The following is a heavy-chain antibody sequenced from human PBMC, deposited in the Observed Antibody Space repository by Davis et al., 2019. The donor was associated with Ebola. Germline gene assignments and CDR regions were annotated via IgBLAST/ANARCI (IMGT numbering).Heavy chain of an antibody. CDR3: AREEGIGYFDY. Sequence: PSETLSLTCAVYGGSFSGYYWSWIRQPPGKGLEWIGEINHSGSTYYNPSLKSRVTISVDTSKNQFSLKLSSVTAADTAVYYCAREEGIGYFDYWGQGTLVTVSS. D-gene: IGHD2-21*01. V-gene: IGHV4-34*01. J-gene: IGHJ4*02. CDR1: GGSFSGYY. CDR2: INHSGST.